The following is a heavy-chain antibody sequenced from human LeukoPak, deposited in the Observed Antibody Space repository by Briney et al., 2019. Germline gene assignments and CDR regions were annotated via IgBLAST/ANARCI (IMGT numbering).Heavy chain of an antibody. J-gene: IGHJ6*02. D-gene: IGHD3-10*01. CDR1: GGSFSGYY. V-gene: IGHV4-34*01. CDR2: INHSGST. CDR3: ARDRSITMVRGVIKGNYYYYHGMDV. Sequence: PSETLSLTCAVYGGSFSGYYWSWIRQPPGKGLEWIGEINHSGSTNYNPSLKSRVTISVDTSMNQFSLKLSSVTAADTAVYYRARDRSITMVRGVIKGNYYYYHGMDVWGQGTTVTVSS.